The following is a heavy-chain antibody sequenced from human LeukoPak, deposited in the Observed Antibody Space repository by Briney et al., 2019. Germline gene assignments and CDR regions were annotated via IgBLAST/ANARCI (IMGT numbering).Heavy chain of an antibody. V-gene: IGHV3-21*01. CDR1: GFTFSSYS. D-gene: IGHD3-16*01. CDR2: ISSSSSYI. J-gene: IGHJ4*02. Sequence: GGSLRLSCAASGFTFSSYSMNWVRQAPGKGLEWVSSISSSSSYIYYADSVKGRFTISRDNAKNSLYLQMNSLRAEDTAVYYCARDLPMITFGDSELDYWGQGILVTVSS. CDR3: ARDLPMITFGDSELDY.